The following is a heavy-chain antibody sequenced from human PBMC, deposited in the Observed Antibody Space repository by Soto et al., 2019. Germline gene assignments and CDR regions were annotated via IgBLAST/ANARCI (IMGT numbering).Heavy chain of an antibody. Sequence: PSETLSLTCTVSGGSISSGGYYWSWIRQHPGKGLEWIGYIYYSWSTYYTPSLKSRVTISVDTSKNQFSLKLSSVNAAETAVYYCARVPSYYYDSSGYQNWFDPWGQGTLVTVSS. CDR2: IYYSWST. V-gene: IGHV4-31*03. CDR3: ARVPSYYYDSSGYQNWFDP. D-gene: IGHD3-22*01. J-gene: IGHJ5*02. CDR1: GGSISSGGYY.